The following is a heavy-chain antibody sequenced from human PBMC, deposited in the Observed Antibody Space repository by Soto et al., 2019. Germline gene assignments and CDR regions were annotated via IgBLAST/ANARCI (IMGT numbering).Heavy chain of an antibody. D-gene: IGHD1-26*01. J-gene: IGHJ4*02. CDR2: ISYDGSNK. Sequence: GGSLRLACAASIFTFGSYGMHWVRQAPGKGLEWVAVISYDGSNKYYADSVKGRFTISRDNSKNTLYLQMNSLRAEDTAVYYCANNKVGATLDYWGQGTLVTVSS. CDR1: IFTFGSYG. V-gene: IGHV3-30*18. CDR3: ANNKVGATLDY.